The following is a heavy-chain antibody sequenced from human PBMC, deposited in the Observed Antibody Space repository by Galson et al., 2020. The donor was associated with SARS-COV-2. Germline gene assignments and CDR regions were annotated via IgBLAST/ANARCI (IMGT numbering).Heavy chain of an antibody. D-gene: IGHD2-21*02. Sequence: SETLSLTCTVSGGSFSGYSWSWIRQLPGEGLEWIGEIHHTGNTNYNPSLKSRVTISLDTSKSQFSPKLTSLTPADTAGYYCARGGLVVVTATNWFDPWGQGALVTVSS. CDR3: ARGGLVVVTATNWFDP. CDR2: IHHTGNT. CDR1: GGSFSGYS. J-gene: IGHJ5*02. V-gene: IGHV4-34*01.